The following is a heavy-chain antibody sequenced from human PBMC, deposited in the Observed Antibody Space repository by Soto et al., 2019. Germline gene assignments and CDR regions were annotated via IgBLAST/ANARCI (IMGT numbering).Heavy chain of an antibody. CDR1: GYTFTSYD. CDR3: ARSYRRGGYSGYHPLDY. D-gene: IGHD5-12*01. Sequence: QVQLVQSGAEVKKPGASVKVSCKASGYTFTSYDINWVRQATGQGLEWMGWMNPNSGITGYAQKFQGRVTMTRNTSISTAYMEVSSLRSEDTAVYYCARSYRRGGYSGYHPLDYWGQGTLVTVSS. CDR2: MNPNSGIT. V-gene: IGHV1-8*01. J-gene: IGHJ4*02.